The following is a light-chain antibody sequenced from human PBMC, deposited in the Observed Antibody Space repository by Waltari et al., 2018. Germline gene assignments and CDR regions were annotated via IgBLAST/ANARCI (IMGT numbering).Light chain of an antibody. CDR2: GAS. Sequence: EIVMPQSPATLSLSPGERATLSCRASQIFSSSLAWYQQTPGQAPRLLIYGASSRAKGIPERFSGSGSGTEFTLKSSSLEPEDVAVYYWKQNSNWPRTFGQGTKVEIK. J-gene: IGKJ1*01. V-gene: IGKV3D-15*01. CDR1: QIFSSS. CDR3: KQNSNWPRT.